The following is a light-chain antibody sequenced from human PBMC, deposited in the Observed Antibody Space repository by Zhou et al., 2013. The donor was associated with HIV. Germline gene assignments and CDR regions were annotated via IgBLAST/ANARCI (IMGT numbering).Light chain of an antibody. Sequence: DIQMTQSPSSLSASVGDSVTITCRASQSISSYLNWYQQKPGKAPKLLIYAASSLQSGVPSRFSGSGSRTDFTLTISGLQPGDFAAYYCQQSYTTPYTFGQGPSWDQT. V-gene: IGKV1-39*01. CDR3: QQSYTTPYT. CDR2: AAS. CDR1: QSISSY. J-gene: IGKJ2*01.